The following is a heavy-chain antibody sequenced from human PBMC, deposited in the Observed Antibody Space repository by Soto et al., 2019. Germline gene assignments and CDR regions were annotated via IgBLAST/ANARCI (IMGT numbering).Heavy chain of an antibody. Sequence: QLQLQESGSGLVKPSQTLSLTCAVSGGSISSGGYSWSWIRQPPGKGLEWIGYIYHSGSTYYNPSLKSRVTIAVDRSKNQFSLKLSSVTAADTAVYSCARVNYYDSSGSFDPWGQGTLVTVSS. CDR3: ARVNYYDSSGSFDP. J-gene: IGHJ5*02. CDR1: GGSISSGGYS. V-gene: IGHV4-30-2*01. D-gene: IGHD3-22*01. CDR2: IYHSGST.